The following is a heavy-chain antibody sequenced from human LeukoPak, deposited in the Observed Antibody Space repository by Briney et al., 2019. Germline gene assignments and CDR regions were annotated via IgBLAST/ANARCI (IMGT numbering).Heavy chain of an antibody. J-gene: IGHJ5*02. Sequence: GESLKISCKGSGYSFTSYWIGWVRQMPGKGLEWMGIIYPGDSDTRYSPSFQGQVTISADKSISTAYLQWSSLKATDTAMYYCARHGSYYYDSSGYSDPWGQGTLVTVSS. CDR2: IYPGDSDT. D-gene: IGHD3-22*01. CDR3: ARHGSYYYDSSGYSDP. V-gene: IGHV5-51*01. CDR1: GYSFTSYW.